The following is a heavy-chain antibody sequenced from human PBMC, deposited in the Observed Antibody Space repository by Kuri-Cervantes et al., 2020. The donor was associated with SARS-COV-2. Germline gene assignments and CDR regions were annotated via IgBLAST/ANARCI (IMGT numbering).Heavy chain of an antibody. CDR3: GRDGIPSYAVRGDYYGIEV. D-gene: IGHD3-10*01. CDR2: ISWNSGSI. Sequence: SLKISCAASGFTFDDYAMHWVRQAPGEGLEWVSGISWNSGSIGYADSMKGRFTISKDNAKNSLYLQMNGLRAEDTAVYYCGRDGIPSYAVRGDYYGIEVWGQGTTVTVSS. V-gene: IGHV3-9*01. CDR1: GFTFDDYA. J-gene: IGHJ6*02.